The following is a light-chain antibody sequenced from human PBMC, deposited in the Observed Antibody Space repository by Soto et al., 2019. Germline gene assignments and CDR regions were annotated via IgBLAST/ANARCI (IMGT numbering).Light chain of an antibody. Sequence: QPVLTQSSSASASLGSSVKLTCTLSSGHSSYIIAWHHQQPGKAPRYLMKLEGSGSYNKGSGVPDRFSGSSSGADRYLTISNLQFEDEANYYCETWHSNTRVFGGGTKLTVL. J-gene: IGLJ2*01. V-gene: IGLV4-60*02. CDR2: LEGSGSY. CDR3: ETWHSNTRV. CDR1: SGHSSYI.